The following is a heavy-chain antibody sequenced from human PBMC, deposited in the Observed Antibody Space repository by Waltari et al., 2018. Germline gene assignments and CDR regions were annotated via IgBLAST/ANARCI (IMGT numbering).Heavy chain of an antibody. Sequence: QVQLVESGGGVVQPGRSLRLSCAASGFTFSSYAMHWVRQAPGKGLEWVAVISYDGRNKYHADSVKGRFTISRDNSKNTLYLQMNSLRAEDTAVYYCARFSPPSAFDIWGQGTMVTVSS. CDR3: ARFSPPSAFDI. CDR1: GFTFSSYA. J-gene: IGHJ3*02. V-gene: IGHV3-30*04. D-gene: IGHD2-2*01. CDR2: ISYDGRNK.